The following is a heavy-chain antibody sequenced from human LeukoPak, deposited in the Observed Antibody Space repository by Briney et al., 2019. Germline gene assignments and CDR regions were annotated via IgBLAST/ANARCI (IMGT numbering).Heavy chain of an antibody. D-gene: IGHD3/OR15-3a*01. J-gene: IGHJ4*02. CDR3: ARDAYHSGDLDQ. Sequence: PGGSLRLSCAASGLTFSNHIMHWVRQAPGKGLEWVSFIRFDGTNRHYVDSVKGRFTISRDNPNNMLYLQMNSLKFDDTAVYYCARDAYHSGDLDQWGEGTLVIVSS. CDR2: IRFDGTNR. V-gene: IGHV3-30*02. CDR1: GLTFSNHI.